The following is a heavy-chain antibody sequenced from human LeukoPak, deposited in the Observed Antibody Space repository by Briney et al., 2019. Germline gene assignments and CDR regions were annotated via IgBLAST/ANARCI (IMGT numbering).Heavy chain of an antibody. V-gene: IGHV5-51*01. CDR3: ATYSSSWRTIDY. CDR1: GYSFTSYW. D-gene: IGHD6-13*01. Sequence: GESLKISCKGSGYSFTSYWIAWVRQVPGKGLEWMGIIYPGDSDTSYSPSFQGQVTISADKSISTAYLQWSSLKASDTAMYYCATYSSSWRTIDYWGQGTLVIVSS. J-gene: IGHJ4*02. CDR2: IYPGDSDT.